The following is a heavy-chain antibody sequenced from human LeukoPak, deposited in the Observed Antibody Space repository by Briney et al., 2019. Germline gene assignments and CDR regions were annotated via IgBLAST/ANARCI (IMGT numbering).Heavy chain of an antibody. J-gene: IGHJ3*02. CDR2: IYYSGST. D-gene: IGHD3-3*01. CDR3: ARHTIFGVVDI. V-gene: IGHV4-59*01. CDR1: GGSISSYY. Sequence: SETLSLTCTVSGGSISSYYWSWIRQPPGKRLEWIGYIYYSGSTNYNPSLKSRVTISVDTSKNQFSLKLSSVTAADTAVYYCARHTIFGVVDIWGQGTMVTVSS.